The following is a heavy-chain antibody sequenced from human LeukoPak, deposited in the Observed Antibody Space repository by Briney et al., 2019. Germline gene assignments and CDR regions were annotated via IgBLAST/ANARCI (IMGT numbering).Heavy chain of an antibody. V-gene: IGHV4-59*01. D-gene: IGHD5-18*01. Sequence: SETLSLTCTVSGGSLSSYYWSWIRQPPGKGLEWIGSIYHSGSTNYNPSLKSRVTISVDTSKNQFSLKVSSVTAADTAVYYCARAEDTAMEYYFDYWGQGTLVTVSS. CDR2: IYHSGST. CDR3: ARAEDTAMEYYFDY. J-gene: IGHJ4*02. CDR1: GGSLSSYY.